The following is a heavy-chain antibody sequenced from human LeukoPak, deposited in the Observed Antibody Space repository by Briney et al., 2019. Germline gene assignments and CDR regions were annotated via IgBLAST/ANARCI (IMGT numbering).Heavy chain of an antibody. J-gene: IGHJ5*02. CDR2: INPNSGGT. V-gene: IGHV1-2*02. Sequence: ASVKLSCKASGYTFTGYYMHWGRQAPGQGLEWMGGINPNSGGTNYAQKFQGRVTMTRDTSISTAYMEPSRLRSDDTAVYYCARLTVVPAPVRDNRFDPWGQETLVTVSS. CDR1: GYTFTGYY. CDR3: ARLTVVPAPVRDNRFDP. D-gene: IGHD2-2*01.